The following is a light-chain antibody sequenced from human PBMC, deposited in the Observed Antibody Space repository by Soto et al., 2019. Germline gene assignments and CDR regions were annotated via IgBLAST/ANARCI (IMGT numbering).Light chain of an antibody. CDR3: HVWDSESDHPV. J-gene: IGLJ2*01. CDR1: SIGRKS. CDR2: NEI. V-gene: IGLV3-21*01. Sequence: SYELTQPPSVSVAPGKTATLTCGGSSIGRKSVHWYQKRPGQAPVLVINNEIDRPSGIPERFSGSNSGNTATLTITRVDAGDEADYYCHVWDSESDHPVFGGGTKLTVL.